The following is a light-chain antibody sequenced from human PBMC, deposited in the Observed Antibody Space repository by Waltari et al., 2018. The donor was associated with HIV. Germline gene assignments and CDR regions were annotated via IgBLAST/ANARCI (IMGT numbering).Light chain of an antibody. Sequence: QSALTQPASVSGSPGQSITVSCSGTASDLRAYNYVSWFQQHPDKAPQLLIFDVNKRPSGGSNCFFGSKSGSTASRTIFGLQPDDEADYFCCSYTTSGTWVFGGGTRVTVL. V-gene: IGLV2-14*03. CDR3: CSYTTSGTWV. J-gene: IGLJ3*02. CDR2: DVN. CDR1: ASDLRAYNY.